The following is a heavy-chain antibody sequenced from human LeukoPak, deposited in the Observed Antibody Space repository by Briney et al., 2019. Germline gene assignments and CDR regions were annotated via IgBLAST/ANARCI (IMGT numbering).Heavy chain of an antibody. CDR2: ISAYNGNT. CDR1: GYTFINYG. CDR3: ARDLLFVVAGTFDP. V-gene: IGHV1-18*01. J-gene: IGHJ5*02. D-gene: IGHD6-19*01. Sequence: GASVKVSCKASGYTFINYGISWVRQAPGQGLELMGWISAYNGNTSYAQKLQGRVTMTTDTSTSTAYMELRSLRSDDTAVYYCARDLLFVVAGTFDPWGQGTLVTVSS.